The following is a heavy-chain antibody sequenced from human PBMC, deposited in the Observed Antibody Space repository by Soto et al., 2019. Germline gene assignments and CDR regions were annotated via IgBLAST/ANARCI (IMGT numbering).Heavy chain of an antibody. D-gene: IGHD6-6*01. CDR1: GFRFSSYA. J-gene: IGHJ5*02. CDR2: MSSDGASK. Sequence: VQVVESGGGLVQPGGSLRLSCAASGFRFSSYAMHWVRQTPGKGLEWVAVMSSDGASKYYADSVKGRFTISRDNSKYTLYLQMNSLRGDDSAVYYCAKVGTSSLRDWFDPWGQGTLVTVSS. V-gene: IGHV3-30*18. CDR3: AKVGTSSLRDWFDP.